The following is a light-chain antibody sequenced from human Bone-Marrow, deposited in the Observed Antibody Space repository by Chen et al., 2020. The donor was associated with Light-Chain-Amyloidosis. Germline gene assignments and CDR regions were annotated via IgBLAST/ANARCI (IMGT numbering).Light chain of an antibody. J-gene: IGKJ1*01. CDR1: QGISSY. V-gene: IGKV1-8*01. CDR3: QQYYSYPPT. CDR2: AAS. Sequence: AIRMTQSPSSFSASTGDRVTITCRASQGISSYLAWYQQKPWKAPKLLIYAASTLQSGVPSRFSGSGSGTDFTLTISCLQSEDFATYYCQQYYSYPPTFGQGIKVEIK.